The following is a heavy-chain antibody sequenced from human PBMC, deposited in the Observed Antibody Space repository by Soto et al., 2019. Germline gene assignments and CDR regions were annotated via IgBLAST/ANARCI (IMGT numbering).Heavy chain of an antibody. CDR3: ARDRLMITFGGVGDGRWFAFDI. CDR2: IIPIFGTA. J-gene: IGHJ3*02. CDR1: GGTFSSYA. D-gene: IGHD3-16*01. Sequence: QVQLVQSGAEVKKPGSSVKVSCKASGGTFSSYAISWVRQAPGQGLEWMGGIIPIFGTANYAQKFQGRVTSTADESTSTASMELSSLRSEDTAVYYCARDRLMITFGGVGDGRWFAFDIWGQGTMVTVSS. V-gene: IGHV1-69*12.